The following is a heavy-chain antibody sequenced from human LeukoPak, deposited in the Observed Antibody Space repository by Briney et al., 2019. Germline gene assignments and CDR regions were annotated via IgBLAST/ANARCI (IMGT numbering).Heavy chain of an antibody. D-gene: IGHD6-13*01. J-gene: IGHJ6*02. CDR1: GYTFTSYG. CDR2: ISAYNGNT. Sequence: ASVKVSCKASGYTFTSYGISWVRQAPGQGLEWMGWISAYNGNTNYAQKLQGRVTMTTDTSTSTAYMELRSLRSDDTAVYYCARDEPGVAPSIAAAGQHYYYYCMDVWGQGTTVTVSS. CDR3: ARDEPGVAPSIAAAGQHYYYYCMDV. V-gene: IGHV1-18*01.